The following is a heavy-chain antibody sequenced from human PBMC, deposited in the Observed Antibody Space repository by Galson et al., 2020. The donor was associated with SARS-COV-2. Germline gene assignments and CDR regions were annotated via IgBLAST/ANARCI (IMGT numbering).Heavy chain of an antibody. CDR2: INPGDSDI. D-gene: IGHD1-26*01. CDR1: GYGFTSFW. V-gene: IGHV5-51*01. CDR3: ARRAPHRGVGATQIDY. J-gene: IGHJ4*02. Sequence: GESLKISCQGSGYGFTSFWIGWVRQMPGKGLEWMGIINPGDSDIRYSPSFQGQVTISADNSISTAYLRWNSLKASDTAIYYCARRAPHRGVGATQIDYWGQGTLVTVSS.